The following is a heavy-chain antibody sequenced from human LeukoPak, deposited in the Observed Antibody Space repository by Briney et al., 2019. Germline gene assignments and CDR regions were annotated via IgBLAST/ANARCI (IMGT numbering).Heavy chain of an antibody. D-gene: IGHD6-13*01. V-gene: IGHV1-2*02. CDR2: INPHGGDT. Sequence: ASVKVSCKASGYIFVGYYLHWVRQAPGQGLEWMGWINPHGGDTNFAQKFQGRVTMTRDTSISTAYMELSRLRSDDTAVYYCARSEDSGYSSSYYWFDPWGQGTLVTVSS. J-gene: IGHJ5*02. CDR1: GYIFVGYY. CDR3: ARSEDSGYSSSYYWFDP.